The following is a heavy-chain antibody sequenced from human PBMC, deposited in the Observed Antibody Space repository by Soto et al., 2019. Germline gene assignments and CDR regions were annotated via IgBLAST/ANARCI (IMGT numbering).Heavy chain of an antibody. V-gene: IGHV1-2*04. CDR1: GYTFTGYY. D-gene: IGHD2-2*01. CDR2: INPNSGGT. Sequence: GASVKVSCKASGYTFTGYYMHWVRQAPGQGLEWMGWINPNSGGTNYAQKFQGWVTMTRDTSISTAYMELSRLRSDDTAVYYCARGDCSSTSCSNPYYYYGMDVRGQGTTVTVSS. CDR3: ARGDCSSTSCSNPYYYYGMDV. J-gene: IGHJ6*02.